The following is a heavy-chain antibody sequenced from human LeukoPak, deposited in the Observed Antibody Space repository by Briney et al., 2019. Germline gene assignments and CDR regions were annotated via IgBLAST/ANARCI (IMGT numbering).Heavy chain of an antibody. V-gene: IGHV1-69*13. CDR2: IIPIFGTA. CDR3: ARDEDYYDSSGYV. Sequence: SVKVSCKASGGTFSSYAISWVRQAPGPGLEWMGGIIPIFGTANYAQKFQGRVTITADESTSTAYMELSSLRSEDTAAYYCARDEDYYDSSGYVWGQGTLVTVSS. D-gene: IGHD3-22*01. CDR1: GGTFSSYA. J-gene: IGHJ4*02.